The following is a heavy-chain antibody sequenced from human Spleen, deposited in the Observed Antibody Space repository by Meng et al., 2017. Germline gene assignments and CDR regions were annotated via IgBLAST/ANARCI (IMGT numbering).Heavy chain of an antibody. CDR3: ARASVQWELGD. CDR2: IFYSGST. V-gene: IGHV4-39*07. CDR1: GGSISSSSYY. D-gene: IGHD1-26*01. Sequence: SETLSLTCTVSGGSISSSSYYWGWVRQPPGKGLEWIGSIFYSGSTYYNPSLKSPVTISLDTSMHQFSLKLSSVTAADTAVYYCARASVQWELGDWGQGTLVTVSS. J-gene: IGHJ4*02.